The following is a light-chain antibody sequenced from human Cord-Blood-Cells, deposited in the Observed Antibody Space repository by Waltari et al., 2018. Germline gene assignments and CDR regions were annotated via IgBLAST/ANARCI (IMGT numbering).Light chain of an antibody. CDR1: QSVSSSY. CDR3: QQYGSSPT. CDR2: GAS. J-gene: IGKJ1*01. Sequence: EIVLTQSPGTLSLSPGERATPSCRASQSVSSSYLAWYQQKSGHAPRLLIYGASSRATGIPDWFRGSWSGTDFTLTISRLEPEDFAVYYCQQYGSSPTFGQGTKVEIK. V-gene: IGKV3-20*01.